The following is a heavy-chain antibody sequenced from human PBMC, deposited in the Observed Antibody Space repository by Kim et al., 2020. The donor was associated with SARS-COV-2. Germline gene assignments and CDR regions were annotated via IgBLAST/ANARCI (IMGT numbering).Heavy chain of an antibody. V-gene: IGHV3-23*01. CDR1: GFTFSSYA. Sequence: EGSLRLSCAASGFTFSSYAMSWVRQAPGKGLEWVSAISGSGGSTYYADSVKGRFTISRDNSKNTLYLQMNSLRAEDTAVYYCAKSGESGFGELRDWFDPWGQGTLVTVSS. D-gene: IGHD3-10*01. J-gene: IGHJ5*02. CDR2: ISGSGGST. CDR3: AKSGESGFGELRDWFDP.